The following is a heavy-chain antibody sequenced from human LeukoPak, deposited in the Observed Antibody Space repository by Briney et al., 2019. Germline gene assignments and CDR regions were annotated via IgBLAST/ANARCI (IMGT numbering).Heavy chain of an antibody. CDR1: GGSISSYY. J-gene: IGHJ4*02. D-gene: IGHD1-26*01. CDR2: IYYSGST. CDR3: ASGRTEDKSDY. V-gene: IGHV4-59*01. Sequence: PSETLSLTCTASGGSISSYYWSWIRQPPGKGLEWIGYIYYSGSTNYNPSLKSRVTISVDTSKNQFSLKLSSVTAADTAVYYCASGRTEDKSDYWGQGTLVTVSS.